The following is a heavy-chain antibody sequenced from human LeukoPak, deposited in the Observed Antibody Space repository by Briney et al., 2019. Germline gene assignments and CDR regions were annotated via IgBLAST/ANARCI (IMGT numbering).Heavy chain of an antibody. CDR1: GGSISSSSYY. J-gene: IGHJ3*02. CDR3: ARVKYQLPPDAFDI. V-gene: IGHV4-61*05. Sequence: SETLSLTCTVSGGSISSSSYYWGWIRQPPGKGLEWIGYIYYSGSTNYNPSLKSRVTISVDTSKNQFSLKLSSVTAADTAVYYCARVKYQLPPDAFDIWGQGTMVTVSS. CDR2: IYYSGST. D-gene: IGHD2-2*01.